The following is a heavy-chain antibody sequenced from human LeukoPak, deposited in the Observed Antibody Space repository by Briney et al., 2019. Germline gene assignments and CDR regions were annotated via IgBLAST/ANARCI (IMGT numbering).Heavy chain of an antibody. V-gene: IGHV5-51*01. D-gene: IGHD3-10*01. CDR2: IYPGDSDT. J-gene: IGHJ6*03. Sequence: GESLKISCKGSGYNFTKSWIGWVRQMPGKGLEWMGIIYPGDSDTRYSPSFQGQVTISADKSISTAYLQWSNLKASDTAIYYCARQALSYYYGSGRVIYYYYYYMDVWGKGTTVTVSS. CDR1: GYNFTKSW. CDR3: ARQALSYYYGSGRVIYYYYYYMDV.